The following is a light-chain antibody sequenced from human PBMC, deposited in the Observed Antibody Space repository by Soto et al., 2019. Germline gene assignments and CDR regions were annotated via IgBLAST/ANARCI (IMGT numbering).Light chain of an antibody. J-gene: IGKJ4*01. V-gene: IGKV1-33*01. Sequence: DIQLTQSPSSLSASVGDRVTITGQASQDVSNYLNWYQQKPGKAPKLLIYDASNLETGVPSRFSGGGSGTDFTFTISSLQPEDSATYYCQQYDNLPLSFGGGTKVEI. CDR1: QDVSNY. CDR3: QQYDNLPLS. CDR2: DAS.